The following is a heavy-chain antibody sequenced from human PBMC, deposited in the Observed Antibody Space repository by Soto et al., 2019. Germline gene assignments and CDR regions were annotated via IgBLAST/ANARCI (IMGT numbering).Heavy chain of an antibody. V-gene: IGHV1-69*13. CDR3: ARDGSYCISSRCYGWFDP. J-gene: IGHJ5*02. D-gene: IGHD2-2*01. CDR2: IIPIFGTA. Sequence: SVKVSCKASGGTFSSYAINWVRQAPGQGLEWMGGIIPIFGTADYAQKFQGRVTITADESTSTAYMELSSLRSEDTAVYYCARDGSYCISSRCYGWFDPWGQGTLVTVSS. CDR1: GGTFSSYA.